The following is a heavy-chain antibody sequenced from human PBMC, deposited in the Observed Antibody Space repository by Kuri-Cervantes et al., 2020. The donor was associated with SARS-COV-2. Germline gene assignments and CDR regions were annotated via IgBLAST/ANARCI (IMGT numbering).Heavy chain of an antibody. Sequence: GGSLRLSCAASGFTFSSYWMSWVRQAPGKGLEWVANIKQDGSEKYYVDSVKGRFTISRDNAQNSLYLQMNSLRAEDTAVYYCARDRAYSSSEYNWFDPWGQGTLVTVSS. J-gene: IGHJ5*02. CDR2: IKQDGSEK. CDR1: GFTFSSYW. CDR3: ARDRAYSSSEYNWFDP. V-gene: IGHV3-7*01. D-gene: IGHD6-6*01.